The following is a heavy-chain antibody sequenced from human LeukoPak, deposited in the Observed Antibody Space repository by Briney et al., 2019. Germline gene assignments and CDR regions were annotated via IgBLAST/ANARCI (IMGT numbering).Heavy chain of an antibody. CDR1: GGSISSGSYY. J-gene: IGHJ6*03. V-gene: IGHV4-61*10. D-gene: IGHD6-13*01. CDR3: ASLIAAAGRGYYYMDV. CDR2: IYYSGST. Sequence: SETLSLTCTVSGGSISSGSYYWSWIRQPAGKGLEWIGYIYYSGSTNYNPSLKSRVTISVDTSKNQFSLKLSSVTAADTAVYYCASLIAAAGRGYYYMDVWGKGTTVTVSS.